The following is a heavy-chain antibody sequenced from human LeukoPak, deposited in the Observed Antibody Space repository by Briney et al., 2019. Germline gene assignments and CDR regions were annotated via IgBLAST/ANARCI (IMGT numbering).Heavy chain of an antibody. CDR3: ELRSSHFDY. D-gene: IGHD4-17*01. CDR1: GGSISNYY. V-gene: IGHV4-59*06. Sequence: SETLSLTCTVSGGSISNYYWSWIRQPPGKGLEWIWYISYSGSTYYNPSLKSRVSISVDTSKNQFSQKLRSVTAADTAVYYCELRSSHFDYWGQGTLVTVSS. J-gene: IGHJ4*02. CDR2: ISYSGST.